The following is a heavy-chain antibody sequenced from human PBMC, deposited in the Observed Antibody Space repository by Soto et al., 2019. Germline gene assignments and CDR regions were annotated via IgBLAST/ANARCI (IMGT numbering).Heavy chain of an antibody. CDR1: GYTFTGYY. CDR2: INPNSGGT. J-gene: IGHJ5*02. D-gene: IGHD6-19*01. V-gene: IGHV1-2*02. CDR3: ASDRGGGFWTVAGNWFDP. Sequence: ASVKVSCKASGYTFTGYYMHWVRQAPGQGLEWMGWINPNSGGTNYAQKFQGRVTMTRDTSISTAYMELSRLRSDDTAVDYCASDRGGGFWTVAGNWFDPWGQGTLVTVSS.